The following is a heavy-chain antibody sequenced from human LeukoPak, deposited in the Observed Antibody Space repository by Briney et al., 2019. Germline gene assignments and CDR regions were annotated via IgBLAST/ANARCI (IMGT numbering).Heavy chain of an antibody. CDR2: INHSGST. CDR1: GGSFSGYY. V-gene: IGHV4-34*01. Sequence: SGTLSLTCAVYGGSFSGYYWSWIRQPPGKGLEWIGEINHSGSTNYNPSLKSRVTISVDTSKNQFSLKLSSVTAADTAVYYCASTRPRGNWGQGTLVTVSS. D-gene: IGHD3-10*01. CDR3: ASTRPRGN. J-gene: IGHJ4*02.